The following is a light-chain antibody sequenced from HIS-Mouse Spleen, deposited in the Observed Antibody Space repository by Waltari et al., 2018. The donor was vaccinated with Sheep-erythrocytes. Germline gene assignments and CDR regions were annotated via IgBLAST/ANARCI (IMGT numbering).Light chain of an antibody. Sequence: DIQMTQSPSSLSASVGDRVTITCQASQDISNYLNWYQQKPGKAPKLLIYDASNLETGVPSRFSGRGSGTDFTFTISSLQPEDIATYYCQQSLTFGGGTKVEIK. CDR3: QQSLT. CDR1: QDISNY. CDR2: DAS. J-gene: IGKJ4*01. V-gene: IGKV1-33*01.